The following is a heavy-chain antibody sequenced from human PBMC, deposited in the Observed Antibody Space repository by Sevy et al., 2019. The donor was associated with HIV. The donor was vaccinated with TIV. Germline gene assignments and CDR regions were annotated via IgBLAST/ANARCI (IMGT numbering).Heavy chain of an antibody. CDR3: ARASSSYDFFDY. CDR2: ISGYNGNT. Sequence: ASVTVSCKASGYTFTSYGISWVRQAPGQGLEWMGWISGYNGNTIYAQKFQDRVTMTTDTSTSTAHMDLRSLTSDDTAVYYCARASSSYDFFDYWGQGSLVTVSS. D-gene: IGHD3-16*01. CDR1: GYTFTSYG. J-gene: IGHJ4*02. V-gene: IGHV1-18*01.